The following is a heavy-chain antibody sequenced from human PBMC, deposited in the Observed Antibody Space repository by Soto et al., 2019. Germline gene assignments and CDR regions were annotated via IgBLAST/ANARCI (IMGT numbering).Heavy chain of an antibody. Sequence: QVQLVESGGGVVQPGRSLRLSCAASGFTFSSYGMHWVRQAPGKGLEWVAVIWYDGSNKYYADSVKGRFTISRDNSKNTLYLQMNSLRAEDTAVYYCARDRGIQLTSQDYYYGMDVWGQGTTVTVSS. CDR3: ARDRGIQLTSQDYYYGMDV. J-gene: IGHJ6*02. V-gene: IGHV3-33*01. CDR2: IWYDGSNK. D-gene: IGHD5-18*01. CDR1: GFTFSSYG.